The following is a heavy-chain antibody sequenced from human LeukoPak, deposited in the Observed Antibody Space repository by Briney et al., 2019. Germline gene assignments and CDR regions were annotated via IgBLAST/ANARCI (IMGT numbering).Heavy chain of an antibody. J-gene: IGHJ4*02. V-gene: IGHV3-48*01. CDR1: GFTFSSYS. D-gene: IGHD6-19*01. Sequence: PGGSLRLSCAASGFTFSSYSMNWVRQAPGKGLEWVSYISSSSSTIYYADSVKGRFTISRDNAKNSLYLQMNSLRAEDTAVYYCARAIGSEVAGIFYFGYWGQGTLVTVSS. CDR2: ISSSSSTI. CDR3: ARAIGSEVAGIFYFGY.